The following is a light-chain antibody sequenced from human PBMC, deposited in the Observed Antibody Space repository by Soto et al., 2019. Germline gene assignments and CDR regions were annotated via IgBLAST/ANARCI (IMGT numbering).Light chain of an antibody. Sequence: EIVMTQSPATLSVSPGERATLSCRASQSVSSNLAWYQQKPGQAPRLLIYGASTRATGIPARFSGSGSGTEFTLTISSLQSEDFAVYYCQHQTTFGPGTKVDIK. CDR1: QSVSSN. CDR2: GAS. V-gene: IGKV3-15*01. CDR3: QHQTT. J-gene: IGKJ3*01.